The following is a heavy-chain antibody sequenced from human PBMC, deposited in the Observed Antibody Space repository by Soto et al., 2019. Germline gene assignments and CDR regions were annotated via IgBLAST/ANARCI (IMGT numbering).Heavy chain of an antibody. CDR1: GFTFDDYA. CDR3: AKLLGRYDYIWGSFDY. Sequence: GGSLRLSCAASGFTFDDYAMHWVRQAPGKGLEWVSGISWNSGSIGYADSVKGRFTISRDNAKNSLYLQMNSLRAEDTALYYCAKLLGRYDYIWGSFDYWGQGTLVTVSS. J-gene: IGHJ4*02. CDR2: ISWNSGSI. D-gene: IGHD3-16*01. V-gene: IGHV3-9*01.